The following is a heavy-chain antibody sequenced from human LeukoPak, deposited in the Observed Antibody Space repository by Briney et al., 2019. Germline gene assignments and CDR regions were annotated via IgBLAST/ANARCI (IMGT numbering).Heavy chain of an antibody. Sequence: PSETLSLTCTVSGGSISSYYWSWIRQHPGKGLEWIGNIYYSGSTYYNPSLKSRVAISRDTSKNQFSLKLSSLTAADTAVYFCARLGGGGFLDYWGQGILVTVSS. V-gene: IGHV4-59*06. D-gene: IGHD2-21*01. CDR3: ARLGGGGFLDY. CDR1: GGSISSYY. J-gene: IGHJ4*02. CDR2: IYYSGST.